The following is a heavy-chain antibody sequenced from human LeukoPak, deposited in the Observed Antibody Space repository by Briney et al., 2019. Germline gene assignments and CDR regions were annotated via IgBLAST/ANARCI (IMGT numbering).Heavy chain of an antibody. CDR2: ISGSGGST. CDR3: ATVPDFNWNYGHQFDY. CDR1: GFTFSNYA. Sequence: PGGSLRLSCAAPGFTFSNYAMSWVRQAPGKGLEWVSSISGSGGSTYYADSVRGRFTISRDNSKNTLYLRMNSLRAEDTAVYYCATVPDFNWNYGHQFDYWGQGNLVTVSS. D-gene: IGHD1-7*01. J-gene: IGHJ4*02. V-gene: IGHV3-23*01.